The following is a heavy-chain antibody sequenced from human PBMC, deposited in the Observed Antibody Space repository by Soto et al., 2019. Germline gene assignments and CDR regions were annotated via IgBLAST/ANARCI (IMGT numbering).Heavy chain of an antibody. Sequence: GGSLRLSCTASGFTFSRYAMNWVRQAPGKGLEWVSSISANGERTYYADSVKGRFIVYRDNSKSTLNLHMNSLRGEDTAIYFCAICSSCPDDCPSDYWGQGTLVTVSS. J-gene: IGHJ4*02. D-gene: IGHD2-21*01. CDR2: ISANGERT. CDR3: AICSSCPDDCPSDY. CDR1: GFTFSRYA. V-gene: IGHV3-23*01.